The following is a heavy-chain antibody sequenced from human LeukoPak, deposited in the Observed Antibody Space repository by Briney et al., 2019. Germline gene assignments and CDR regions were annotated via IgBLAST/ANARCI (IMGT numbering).Heavy chain of an antibody. J-gene: IGHJ4*02. CDR1: GFTFSSYG. V-gene: IGHV3-30*18. D-gene: IGHD2-15*01. CDR3: AKDGVVVAATPNYFDY. CDR2: ISYDGSNK. Sequence: GGSLRLSCAASGFTFSSYGMHWVRQAPGKGLEWVAVISYDGSNKYYADSVKGRFTISRDNSKNTLYPQMNSLRAEDTAVYYCAKDGVVVAATPNYFDYWGQGTLVTVSS.